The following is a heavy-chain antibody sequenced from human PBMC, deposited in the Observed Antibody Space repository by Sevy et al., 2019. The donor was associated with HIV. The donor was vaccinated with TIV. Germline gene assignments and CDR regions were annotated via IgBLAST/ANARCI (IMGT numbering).Heavy chain of an antibody. CDR1: GFTFSSYG. V-gene: IGHV3-30*02. Sequence: QLGGSLRLSCAASGFTFSSYGMHWVRQAPGKGLEWVAFIRYDGSNKYYADSVKGRFTISRDNSKNTLYLQMNSLRAEDTAVYYCAKDLGYQLLSSLDYWGQGTLVTVSS. J-gene: IGHJ4*02. D-gene: IGHD2-2*01. CDR2: IRYDGSNK. CDR3: AKDLGYQLLSSLDY.